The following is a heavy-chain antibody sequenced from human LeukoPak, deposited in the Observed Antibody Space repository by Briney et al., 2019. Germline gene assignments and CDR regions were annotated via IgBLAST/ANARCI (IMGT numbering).Heavy chain of an antibody. CDR1: GFTFSSYW. CDR3: ARLHSAVYYGDAFDI. Sequence: GGSLRLSCAVSGFTFSSYWMTWVRQAPGKGLEWVAKIKEDGSEKYYVDSVKGRFTVSRDNVKYSLFLQMNSLRVEDTAAYYCARLHSAVYYGDAFDIWGQGTMVTVSS. CDR2: IKEDGSEK. J-gene: IGHJ3*02. D-gene: IGHD3-16*01. V-gene: IGHV3-7*03.